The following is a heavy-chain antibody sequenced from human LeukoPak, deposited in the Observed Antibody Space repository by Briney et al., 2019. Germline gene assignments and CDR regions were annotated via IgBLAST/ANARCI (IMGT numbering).Heavy chain of an antibody. CDR2: IYYSGST. Sequence: PSETLSLTCTVSGGSISSYYWSWIRQPPGKGLEWIGYIYYSGSTNYNPSLKSRVTISVDTSKNQFSLKLSSVTAADTAVYYCARAYSSSSGTGGPRLHYYYGMDVWGQGTTVTVSS. J-gene: IGHJ6*02. CDR3: ARAYSSSSGTGGPRLHYYYGMDV. D-gene: IGHD6-6*01. V-gene: IGHV4-59*01. CDR1: GGSISSYY.